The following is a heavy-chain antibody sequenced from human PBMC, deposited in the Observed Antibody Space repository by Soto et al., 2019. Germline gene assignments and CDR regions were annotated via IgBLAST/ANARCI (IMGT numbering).Heavy chain of an antibody. J-gene: IGHJ6*02. CDR1: GFTFSSYA. CDR2: ISYDGSNK. D-gene: IGHD3-22*01. V-gene: IGHV3-30-3*01. Sequence: GGSLRLSCAASGFTFSSYAMHWARQAPGKGLEWVAVISYDGSNKYYADSVKGRFTISRDNSKNTLYLQMNSLRAEDTAVYYCARDYYDSSGYYYAPDVWGQGTTVTVSS. CDR3: ARDYYDSSGYYYAPDV.